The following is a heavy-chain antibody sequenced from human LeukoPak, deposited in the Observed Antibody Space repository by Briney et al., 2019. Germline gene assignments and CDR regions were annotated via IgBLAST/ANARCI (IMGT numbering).Heavy chain of an antibody. CDR2: INPNSGGT. V-gene: IGHV1-2*02. CDR1: GYTFTGYY. J-gene: IGHJ4*02. CDR3: AREGGYSGYELDY. D-gene: IGHD5-12*01. Sequence: GASVKVSFKASGYTFTGYYMHWVRQAPGQGLEWMGWINPNSGGTNYAQKFQGRVTMTRDTSISTAYMELSRLRSDDTAVYYCAREGGYSGYELDYWGQGTLVTVSS.